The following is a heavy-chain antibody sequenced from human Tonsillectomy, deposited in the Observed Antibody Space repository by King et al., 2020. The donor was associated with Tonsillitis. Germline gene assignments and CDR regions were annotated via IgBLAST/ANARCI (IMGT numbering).Heavy chain of an antibody. CDR1: GASITSHY. D-gene: IGHD6-19*01. CDR2: LSHSGST. V-gene: IGHV4-59*11. J-gene: IGHJ6*03. Sequence: VQLQESGPGLVKPSETLSLTCTVSGASITSHYWNWIRQPPGRGLEWIGYLSHSGSTNYHPSLRSRITMSVDPSKNQFSLKLSSVTAADTAVYYCARDRRYSSGGYYYHMDVWGKGTAVTVSS. CDR3: ARDRRYSSGGYYYHMDV.